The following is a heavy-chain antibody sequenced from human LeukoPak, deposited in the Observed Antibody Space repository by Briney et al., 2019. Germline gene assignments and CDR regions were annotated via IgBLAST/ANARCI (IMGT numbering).Heavy chain of an antibody. V-gene: IGHV4-4*07. D-gene: IGHD3-10*01. J-gene: IGHJ4*02. Sequence: SETLSLTCTVSGGSISSYYWSWIRQPAGKGLEWIGRIYTSGSTNYNPSLKSRVTMSVDTSKNQFSLKLSSVTAADTVVYYCARAKYYYGSGSYDHFDYWGQGTLVTVSS. CDR3: ARAKYYYGSGSYDHFDY. CDR1: GGSISSYY. CDR2: IYTSGST.